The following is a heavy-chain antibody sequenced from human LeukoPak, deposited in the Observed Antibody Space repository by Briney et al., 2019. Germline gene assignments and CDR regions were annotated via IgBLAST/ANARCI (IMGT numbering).Heavy chain of an antibody. J-gene: IGHJ4*02. Sequence: GESLKISCKGSGYSFTSYWIGWVRQMPGKGLEWMGIIYPGDSDTRYSPSFQGQVTISADKSISTAYLQWSSLKASDTAMYYCARLIGPDIVVVPAAPDCWGQGTLVTVSS. V-gene: IGHV5-51*01. CDR2: IYPGDSDT. D-gene: IGHD2-2*01. CDR3: ARLIGPDIVVVPAAPDC. CDR1: GYSFTSYW.